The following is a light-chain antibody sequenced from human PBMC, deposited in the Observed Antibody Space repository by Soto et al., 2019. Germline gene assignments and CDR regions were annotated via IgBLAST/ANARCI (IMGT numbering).Light chain of an antibody. CDR1: QTISSW. CDR3: QQYGSSGT. J-gene: IGKJ1*01. Sequence: DIQMTQSPSTLSGSVGDRVAITCRASQTISSWLAWYQQKPGKAPKLLIYKASTLKSGVPSRFSGSGSGTDFTLTISGLEPEDFAVYYCQQYGSSGTFGQGTKVDIK. CDR2: KAS. V-gene: IGKV1-5*03.